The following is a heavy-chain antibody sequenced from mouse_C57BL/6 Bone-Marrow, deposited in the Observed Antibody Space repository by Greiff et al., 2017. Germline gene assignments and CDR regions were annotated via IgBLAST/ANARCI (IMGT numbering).Heavy chain of an antibody. J-gene: IGHJ1*03. Sequence: VQVVESGAELVRPGASVKLSCKASGYTFTDYYINWVKQRPGQGLEWIARIYPGSGNTYYNEKFKGKATLTAEKSSSTAYMQLSSLTSEDAAVYFCARLKIYYDYDWDVDVWGTGTTVTVSS. D-gene: IGHD2-4*01. V-gene: IGHV1-76*01. CDR3: ARLKIYYDYDWDVDV. CDR1: GYTFTDYY. CDR2: IYPGSGNT.